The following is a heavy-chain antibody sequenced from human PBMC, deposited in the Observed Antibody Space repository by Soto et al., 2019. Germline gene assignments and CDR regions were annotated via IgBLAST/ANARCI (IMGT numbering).Heavy chain of an antibody. CDR2: IYATGTT. J-gene: IGHJ5*02. CDR1: GASISGFY. Sequence: SETLSLTCTVSGASISGFYWSWIRKSAGKGLEWIGRIYATGTTDYNPSLKSRVMMSVDTSKKQFSLKLRSVTAADTAVYYCVRDGTKTLRDWFDPWGQGISVTVST. D-gene: IGHD1-1*01. CDR3: VRDGTKTLRDWFDP. V-gene: IGHV4-4*07.